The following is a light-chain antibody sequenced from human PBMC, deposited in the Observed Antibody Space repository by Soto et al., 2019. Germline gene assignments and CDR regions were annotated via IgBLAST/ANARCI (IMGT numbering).Light chain of an antibody. CDR2: SAS. CDR1: QGIYNY. CDR3: QQFNTYPRT. Sequence: DIQLTPSPSFLSASVVDGVTITCRASQGIYNYLAWYQQKPGKAPKLLIYSASTLQSGVPSRFSGSGSGTEFTLTISSLQPEDFATYYCQQFNTYPRTFGQGTKVDIK. V-gene: IGKV1-9*01. J-gene: IGKJ1*01.